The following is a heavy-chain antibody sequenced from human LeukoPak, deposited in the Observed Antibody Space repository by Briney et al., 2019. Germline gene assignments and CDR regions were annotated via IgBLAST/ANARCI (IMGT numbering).Heavy chain of an antibody. CDR2: INHSGST. CDR1: GGSFSGYY. J-gene: IGHJ3*02. CDR3: ARARTRYSGSYGGAFDI. D-gene: IGHD1-26*01. Sequence: KPSETLSLTCAVYGGSFSGYYWSWIRQPPGKGLEWIGEINHSGSTNYNPSLKSRATISVDTSKNQFSLKLSSVTAADTAVYYCARARTRYSGSYGGAFDIWGQGTMVTVSS. V-gene: IGHV4-34*01.